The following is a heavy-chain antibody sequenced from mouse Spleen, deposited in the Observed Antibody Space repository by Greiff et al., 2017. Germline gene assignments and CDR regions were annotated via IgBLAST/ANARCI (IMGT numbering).Heavy chain of an antibody. V-gene: IGHV14-2*01. D-gene: IGHD2-4*01. CDR1: GFNIKDYY. CDR2: IDPEDGET. Sequence: VQLKESGAELVKPGASVKLSCTASGFNIKDYYMHWVKQRTEQGLEWIGRIDPEDGETKYAPKFQGKATITADTSSNTAYLQLSSLTSEDTAVYYCASPISTMITTDYFDYWGQGTTLTVSS. CDR3: ASPISTMITTDYFDY. J-gene: IGHJ2*01.